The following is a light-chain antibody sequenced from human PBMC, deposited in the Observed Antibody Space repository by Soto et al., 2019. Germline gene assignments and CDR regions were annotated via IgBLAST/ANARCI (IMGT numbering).Light chain of an antibody. Sequence: DIQMTQSPSSLSASVGDRVTITCRASQGIGNSVAWFQQKPERPPKLLIYAASTLQSGVASRFSGSGSGTDFTLTISSLQSEDVATYYCQKYNSAPFTFGPGTKVDIK. CDR1: QGIGNS. CDR3: QKYNSAPFT. CDR2: AAS. V-gene: IGKV1-27*01. J-gene: IGKJ3*01.